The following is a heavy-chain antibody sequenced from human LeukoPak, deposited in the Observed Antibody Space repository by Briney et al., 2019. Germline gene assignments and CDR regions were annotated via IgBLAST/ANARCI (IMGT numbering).Heavy chain of an antibody. CDR3: TKDLGTEYNIFDY. Sequence: GGSLRLSRATSEFTFSAYAMHWIRQAPGRGLEWVAFVRYGGNIKYYADSVKGRFTISRDNSKNTLYLQMNSLRPDDTAVYYCTKDLGTEYNIFDYWGQGTLVTVSS. J-gene: IGHJ4*02. D-gene: IGHD3-9*01. CDR2: VRYGGNIK. CDR1: EFTFSAYA. V-gene: IGHV3-30*02.